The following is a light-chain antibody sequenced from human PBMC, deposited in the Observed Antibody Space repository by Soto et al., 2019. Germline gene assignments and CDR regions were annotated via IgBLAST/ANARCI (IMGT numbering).Light chain of an antibody. J-gene: IGKJ1*01. CDR2: GAS. V-gene: IGKV3-20*01. CDR3: QHYGSSPTT. Sequence: EIVLTQSPGTLALSPGEGATLSCRASQSLSGRYLAWYQQKPGQAPRLLIYGASSRATGIPDRFRGSGSGTDFTLTISRLEPEDFAVYYCQHYGSSPTTFGQGTKVDIK. CDR1: QSLSGRY.